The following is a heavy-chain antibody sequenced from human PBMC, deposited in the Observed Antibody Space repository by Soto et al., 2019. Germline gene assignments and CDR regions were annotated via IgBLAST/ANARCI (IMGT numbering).Heavy chain of an antibody. CDR3: ARGSDGYSSSWYGRYYYYGMDV. Sequence: ASVKVSCKASGYTFTGYYMHWVRQAPGQGLEWMGWINPNSGGTNYAQKFQGWVTMTRDTSISTAYMELSRLRSDDTAVYYCARGSDGYSSSWYGRYYYYGMDVWGQGTTVTVSS. V-gene: IGHV1-2*04. CDR1: GYTFTGYY. J-gene: IGHJ6*02. D-gene: IGHD6-13*01. CDR2: INPNSGGT.